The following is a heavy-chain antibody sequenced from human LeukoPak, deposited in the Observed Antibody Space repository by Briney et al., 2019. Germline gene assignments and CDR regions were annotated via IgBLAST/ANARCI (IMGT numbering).Heavy chain of an antibody. D-gene: IGHD6-13*01. V-gene: IGHV3-23*01. CDR1: GFTFSSYA. CDR3: AKGTRSSSWFHFDY. Sequence: PGGSLRLSCAASGFTFSSYAMSWVRQAPGKGLEWVSGISGSGGSTYYADSVKGRFTISRDNSKNTLYLQMNSLRAEDTAVYYCAKGTRSSSWFHFDYWGQGTLVTVSS. J-gene: IGHJ4*02. CDR2: ISGSGGST.